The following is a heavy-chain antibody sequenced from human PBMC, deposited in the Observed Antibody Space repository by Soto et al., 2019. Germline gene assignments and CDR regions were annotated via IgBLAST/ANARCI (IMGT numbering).Heavy chain of an antibody. V-gene: IGHV3-23*01. CDR1: GFPFNTFA. CDR3: GGNVAHCCFVSDY. Sequence: EVQLLESGGGLVQPGGSLRLSCAASGFPFNTFAMSWVRQAPEKGLEWVSTVVGSGASTYYADSVKGRFTISRDNSNNTLSLDLTGFPVAASAVCYSGGNVAHCCFVSDY. CDR2: VVGSGAST. D-gene: IGHD2-15*01. J-gene: IGHJ4*01.